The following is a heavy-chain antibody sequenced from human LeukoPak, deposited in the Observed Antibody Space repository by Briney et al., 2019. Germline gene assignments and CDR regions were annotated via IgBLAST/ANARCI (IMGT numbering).Heavy chain of an antibody. D-gene: IGHD1-26*01. Sequence: PGGSLRLSCAASGFTFSSYSMNWVRQAPGKGLEWVSVIYSGGSTYYADSVKGRFTISRDNSKNTLYLQMNSLRAEDTAVYYCASQYSGSYMWGQGTLVTVSS. CDR2: IYSGGST. V-gene: IGHV3-66*04. J-gene: IGHJ4*02. CDR1: GFTFSSYS. CDR3: ASQYSGSYM.